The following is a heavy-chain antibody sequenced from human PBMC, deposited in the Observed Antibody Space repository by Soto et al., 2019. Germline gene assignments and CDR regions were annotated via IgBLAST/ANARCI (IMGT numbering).Heavy chain of an antibody. V-gene: IGHV1-18*01. CDR2: ISAYNGNT. CDR1: GYTFASSG. Sequence: ASVKVSCKASGYTFASSGISWVRQAPGQGLEWMGWISAYNGNTNYAQKLQGRVTMTTDTSTSTAYMELRSLRSDDTAMYYCARDPDRNWFDPWGQGTLVTVYS. CDR3: ARDPDRNWFDP. J-gene: IGHJ5*02.